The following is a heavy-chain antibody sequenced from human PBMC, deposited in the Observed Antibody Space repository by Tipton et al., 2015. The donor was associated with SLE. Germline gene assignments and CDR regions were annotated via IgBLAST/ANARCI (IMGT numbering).Heavy chain of an antibody. CDR2: IYYSGST. J-gene: IGHJ3*02. CDR3: ARAHYGSGSYYILDAFDI. Sequence: TLSLTCTVSGGSISSGGYYWSWIRQHPGKGLEWIGYIYYSGSTYYNPSLKSRVTISVDTSKNQFSLKLSSVTAADTAVYYCARAHYGSGSYYILDAFDIWGQGTMVTVSS. D-gene: IGHD3-10*01. CDR1: GGSISSGGYY. V-gene: IGHV4-31*03.